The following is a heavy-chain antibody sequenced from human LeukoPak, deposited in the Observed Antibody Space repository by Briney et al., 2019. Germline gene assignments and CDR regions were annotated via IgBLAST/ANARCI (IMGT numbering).Heavy chain of an antibody. D-gene: IGHD6-13*01. V-gene: IGHV3-23*01. J-gene: IGHJ4*02. CDR3: AKTRPLDSSSWSHGDY. CDR1: GFTLSSYA. CDR2: VDGGGGGT. Sequence: PGGSLRLSCAASGFTLSSYAMTWVRQAPGRGLEWVSSVDGGGGGTYYADSVKGRFTISRDNSKDTLYLQMNGLRAEDTAVYYCAKTRPLDSSSWSHGDYWGQGTLVTVS.